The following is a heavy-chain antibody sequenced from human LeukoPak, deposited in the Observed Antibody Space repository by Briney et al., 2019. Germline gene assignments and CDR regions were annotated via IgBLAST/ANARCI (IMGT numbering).Heavy chain of an antibody. Sequence: GGSLRLSCAASGFSVSSNYMSWVRQAPGKGLEWVSVIYSGGSTYYADSVKGRFTISRDNSKNTLYLQMNSLRVEDTAAYYCAKVRAPSGWFNSDYWGQGTLVTVSS. V-gene: IGHV3-53*01. CDR1: GFSVSSNY. CDR3: AKVRAPSGWFNSDY. J-gene: IGHJ4*02. D-gene: IGHD6-19*01. CDR2: IYSGGST.